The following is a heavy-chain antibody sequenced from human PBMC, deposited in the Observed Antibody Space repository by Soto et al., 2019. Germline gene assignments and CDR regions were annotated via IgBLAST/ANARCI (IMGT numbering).Heavy chain of an antibody. CDR2: ISAYNGNT. V-gene: IGHV1-18*01. J-gene: IGHJ5*02. D-gene: IGHD3-16*02. CDR1: GYTFTSYG. Sequence: ASVKVSCKASGYTFTSYGISWVRQAPGQGLEWMGWISAYNGNTNYAQKIQGSVTMTTDTSTSTAYMELRSLRSDDTAVNYCARGAQEGARLHLGELSFRGNWFDPWGQGTLVTVSS. CDR3: ARGAQEGARLHLGELSFRGNWFDP.